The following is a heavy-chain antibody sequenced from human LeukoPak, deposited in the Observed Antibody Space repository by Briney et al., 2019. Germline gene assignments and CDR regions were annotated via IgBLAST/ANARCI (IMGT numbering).Heavy chain of an antibody. CDR3: AKLGSSTVAFDH. D-gene: IGHD6-6*01. Sequence: QPGGSLRLSCAASGFTFSSYAMRWVRQAPGKGLEWVSTIGSSGDSTYYADSVKGRFTISRDSSKNTLYLQMNSLRAEDTAVYFCAKLGSSTVAFDHWGQGTLVTVSS. CDR2: IGSSGDST. V-gene: IGHV3-23*01. J-gene: IGHJ4*02. CDR1: GFTFSSYA.